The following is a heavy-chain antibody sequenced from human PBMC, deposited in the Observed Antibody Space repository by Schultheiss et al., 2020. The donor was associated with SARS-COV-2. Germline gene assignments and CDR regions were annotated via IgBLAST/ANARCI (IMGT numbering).Heavy chain of an antibody. CDR2: IKQDGSEK. J-gene: IGHJ6*03. CDR3: ARGYCTNGICFHYFYYMDV. Sequence: GESLKISCAASGFTFSSYWMSWVRQAPGKGLEWVANIKQDGSEKYYVDSVKGRFTISRDNAKNSLYLQMNSLRAEDTAVYYCARGYCTNGICFHYFYYMDVWGKGTTVTVSS. CDR1: GFTFSSYW. D-gene: IGHD2-8*01. V-gene: IGHV3-7*05.